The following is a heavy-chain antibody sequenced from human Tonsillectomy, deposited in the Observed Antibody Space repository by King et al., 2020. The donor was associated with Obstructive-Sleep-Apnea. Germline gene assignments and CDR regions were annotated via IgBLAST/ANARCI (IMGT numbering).Heavy chain of an antibody. CDR2: IYWNDDK. V-gene: IGHV2-5*01. D-gene: IGHD5-24*01. CDR1: GFSLSTSGVG. CDR3: AHRLKDGYNSFGICFDY. Sequence: ITLKESGPTLVKPTQTLTLTCTFSGFSLSTSGVGVGWIRQPPGKALEWLALIYWNDDKRYSPSLKSRLTITKDTSKNQVVLTMTNMDPVDTATYYCAHRLKDGYNSFGICFDYWGQGTLVTVSS. J-gene: IGHJ4*02.